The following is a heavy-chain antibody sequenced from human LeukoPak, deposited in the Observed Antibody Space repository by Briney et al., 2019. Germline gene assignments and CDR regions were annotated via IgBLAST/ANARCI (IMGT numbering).Heavy chain of an antibody. Sequence: GGSLRLSCAASGFTFSHYAMAWVRQIPGKGLEWVSVVSGSGGSTYYADSVKGRFTVSRDNSKNTLYLQMNNLRVDDTAIYYCASRPAASLGPLDYWGQGTLVTVSS. CDR3: ASRPAASLGPLDY. CDR2: VSGSGGST. J-gene: IGHJ4*02. D-gene: IGHD2-2*01. CDR1: GFTFSHYA. V-gene: IGHV3-23*01.